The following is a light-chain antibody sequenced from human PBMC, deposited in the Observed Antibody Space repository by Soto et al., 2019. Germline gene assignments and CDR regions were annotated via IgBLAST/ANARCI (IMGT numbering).Light chain of an antibody. CDR2: AAS. J-gene: IGKJ2*01. Sequence: EIVMTQSPATLSLSPGERATLSCRASQSVNINLAWYQQTPGQAPRLLIYAASTRATGVPDRFSGSGSGTEFTLTISSLQPEDFAVHYCHQYNSWPYTFGQGTKVERK. V-gene: IGKV3-15*01. CDR1: QSVNIN. CDR3: HQYNSWPYT.